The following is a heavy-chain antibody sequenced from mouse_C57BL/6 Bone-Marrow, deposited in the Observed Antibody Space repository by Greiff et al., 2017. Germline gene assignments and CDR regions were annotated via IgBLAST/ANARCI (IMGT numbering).Heavy chain of an antibody. Sequence: EVKLQQSGPELVKPGASVKISCKASGYTFTDYYMNWVKQSHGKSLEWIGDINPNNGGTSYNQKFKGKATLTVDKSSSTAYMELRSLTSEDSAVYYCASSYGSSLYYFDYWGQGTTLTVSS. CDR1: GYTFTDYY. CDR2: INPNNGGT. D-gene: IGHD1-1*01. CDR3: ASSYGSSLYYFDY. J-gene: IGHJ2*01. V-gene: IGHV1-26*01.